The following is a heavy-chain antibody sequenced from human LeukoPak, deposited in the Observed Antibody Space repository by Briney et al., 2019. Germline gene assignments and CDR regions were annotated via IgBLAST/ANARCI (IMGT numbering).Heavy chain of an antibody. CDR1: GGSFSGYY. Sequence: ASETLSLTCAVYGGSFSGYYWSWIRQPPGRGLEWIGEINHSGSTNYNPSLKSRVTISVDTSKNQFSLKLSSVTAADTAVYYCARGSPAPRYCSGGSCYPRFRYGMDVWGQGTTVTVSS. D-gene: IGHD2-15*01. J-gene: IGHJ6*02. V-gene: IGHV4-34*01. CDR2: INHSGST. CDR3: ARGSPAPRYCSGGSCYPRFRYGMDV.